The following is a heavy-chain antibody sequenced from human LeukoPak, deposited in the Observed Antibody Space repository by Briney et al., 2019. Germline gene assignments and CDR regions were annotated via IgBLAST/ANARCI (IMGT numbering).Heavy chain of an antibody. V-gene: IGHV4-4*07. J-gene: IGHJ4*02. CDR3: ARDYPFGSVSYANYFDY. Sequence: PSETLSLTCTVSGGSISSYYWSWIRQPAGKGLEWIGRIYTSGSTNYNPSLKSRVTMSVDTSKNQFSLKLSSVTAADTAVYYCARDYPFGSVSYANYFDYWGQGTLVTVSS. D-gene: IGHD3-10*01. CDR1: GGSISSYY. CDR2: IYTSGST.